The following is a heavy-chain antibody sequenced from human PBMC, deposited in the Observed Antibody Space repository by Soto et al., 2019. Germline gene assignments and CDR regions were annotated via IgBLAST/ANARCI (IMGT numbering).Heavy chain of an antibody. CDR1: GFTFSSYD. D-gene: IGHD2-15*01. J-gene: IGHJ2*01. V-gene: IGHV3-13*01. CDR2: IGTAGDT. Sequence: GGSLRLSCAASGFTFSSYDMHWVRQATGKGLEWVSAIGTAGDTHYPGSVKGRFTISRENAKNSLYLQMNSLRAGDTAVYYCARDRSGWYFDLWGRGTLVTVSS. CDR3: ARDRSGWYFDL.